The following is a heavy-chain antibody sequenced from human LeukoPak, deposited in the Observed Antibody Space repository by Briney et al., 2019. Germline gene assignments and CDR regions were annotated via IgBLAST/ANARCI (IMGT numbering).Heavy chain of an antibody. V-gene: IGHV4-31*03. J-gene: IGHJ3*02. CDR1: GGSISSGGYY. D-gene: IGHD3-22*01. CDR2: IHYSGST. Sequence: SETLSLTCTVSGGSISSGGYYWSWIRQHPGKGLEWIGYIHYSGSTYYNPSLKSRVTISVDTSKNQFSLKLSSVTAADTAVYYCARSTTMIAVGAFDIWGQGTMVTVSS. CDR3: ARSTTMIAVGAFDI.